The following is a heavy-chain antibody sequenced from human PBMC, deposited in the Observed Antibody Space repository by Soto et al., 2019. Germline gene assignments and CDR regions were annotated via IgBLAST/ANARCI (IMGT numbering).Heavy chain of an antibody. CDR1: GGTFSSYA. CDR2: IIPMFGTA. CDR3: ARGPFLEWSLAYYYYGMDV. J-gene: IGHJ6*02. D-gene: IGHD3-3*01. Sequence: SVKVSCKASGGTFSSYAVSWVRQAPGQGPEWMGGIIPMFGTANYAQKFQGRITITADTSTSTAYMEVSNLRSEDTAVYYCARGPFLEWSLAYYYYGMDVWGQGTTVTVSS. V-gene: IGHV1-69*06.